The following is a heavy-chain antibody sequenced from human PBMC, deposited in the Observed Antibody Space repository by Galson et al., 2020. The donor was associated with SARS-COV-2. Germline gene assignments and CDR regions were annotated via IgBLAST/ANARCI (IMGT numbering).Heavy chain of an antibody. Sequence: GESLKISCAASGLPFSSFAMGWLRQDPGKGLEWVSTIDGSGFRTYYADSVKGRFTISRDNSKNTLYLQLTSLRAEDTAVYYCATDPFTGTSFDYWGQGALVTVSS. CDR3: ATDPFTGTSFDY. D-gene: IGHD4-4*01. V-gene: IGHV3-23*01. J-gene: IGHJ4*02. CDR1: GLPFSSFA. CDR2: IDGSGFRT.